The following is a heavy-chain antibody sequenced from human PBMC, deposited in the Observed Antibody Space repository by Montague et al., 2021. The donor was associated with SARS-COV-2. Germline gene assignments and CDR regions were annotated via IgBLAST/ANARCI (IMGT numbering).Heavy chain of an antibody. D-gene: IGHD3-10*01. J-gene: IGHJ3*02. CDR2: IYTSGST. V-gene: IGHV4-4*07. Sequence: SETLSLTCTVSGGSISSYYWSWIRQPAGKGLEWIGRIYTSGSTNYNSSLKSRVTMSVDTSKNQFSLKLSSVTAADTAVYYCARDNPVLWFGETYAFDIWGQGTMVTVSS. CDR1: GGSISSYY. CDR3: ARDNPVLWFGETYAFDI.